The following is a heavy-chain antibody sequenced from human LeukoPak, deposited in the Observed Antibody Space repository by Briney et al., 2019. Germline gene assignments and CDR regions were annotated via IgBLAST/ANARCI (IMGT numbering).Heavy chain of an antibody. Sequence: GGSLRLSCAASGFTVSSNYMSWVRQAPGKGLEWVSVIYSGGSTYYADSVKGRYTISRDNSKNTLYLQMNSLRAEDTAVYYCARDLYYDILTGYGIWGQGTMVTVSS. CDR3: ARDLYYDILTGYGI. J-gene: IGHJ3*02. V-gene: IGHV3-53*01. CDR2: IYSGGST. CDR1: GFTVSSNY. D-gene: IGHD3-9*01.